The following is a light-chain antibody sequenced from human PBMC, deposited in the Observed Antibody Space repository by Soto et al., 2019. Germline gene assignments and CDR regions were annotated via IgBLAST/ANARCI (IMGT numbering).Light chain of an antibody. J-gene: IGKJ4*01. Sequence: DIQMTQSPSSLSASVGDRVTITCRASQSISSYLNWYQQKPGKAPKLLIYAASSLQSGVTSRFSGSGSGTDFNLTISSLQPEDFATYDCQQSYSTPLTFGGGTKVESK. CDR2: AAS. V-gene: IGKV1-39*01. CDR3: QQSYSTPLT. CDR1: QSISSY.